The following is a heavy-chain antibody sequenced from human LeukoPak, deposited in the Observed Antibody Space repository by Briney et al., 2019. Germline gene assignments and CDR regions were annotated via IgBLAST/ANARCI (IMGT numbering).Heavy chain of an antibody. CDR2: ISYDGSNK. CDR3: ARVGYGDYGYGYYCGMDV. CDR1: GFTFSSYA. V-gene: IGHV3-30*04. D-gene: IGHD4-17*01. Sequence: PGGSLRLSCAASGFTFSSYAMHWVRQAPGKGLEWVAVISYDGSNKYYADSVKGRFTISRDNSKNTLYLQMNSLRAEDTAVYYCARVGYGDYGYGYYCGMDVWGKGTTVTVSS. J-gene: IGHJ6*04.